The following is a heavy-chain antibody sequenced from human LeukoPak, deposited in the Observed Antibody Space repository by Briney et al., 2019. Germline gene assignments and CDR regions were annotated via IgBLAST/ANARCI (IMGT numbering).Heavy chain of an antibody. V-gene: IGHV1-2*06. D-gene: IGHD3-3*01. Sequence: ASVKVSCKASGYTFTGYYMHWVRQAPGQGLEWMGRINPNSGGTNYAQKFQGRVTMTRDTSISTAYMELSRLRSDDTAVYYCARAYYDFWSGYSYYYYGMDVWGQGTTVTVSS. J-gene: IGHJ6*02. CDR2: INPNSGGT. CDR1: GYTFTGYY. CDR3: ARAYYDFWSGYSYYYYGMDV.